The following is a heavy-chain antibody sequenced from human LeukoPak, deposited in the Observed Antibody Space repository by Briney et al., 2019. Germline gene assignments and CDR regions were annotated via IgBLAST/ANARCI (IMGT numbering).Heavy chain of an antibody. Sequence: KPSETLSLTCTVSGGSISSYYWSWIRQPPGKGLEWIGYIYYSGSTNYNPSLKSRVTTSVDTSKNQFSLKLSSVTAADTAVYYCAREISDYLWGSHWRAFDIWGQGTMVTVSS. CDR3: AREISDYLWGSHWRAFDI. V-gene: IGHV4-59*01. J-gene: IGHJ3*02. CDR1: GGSISSYY. CDR2: IYYSGST. D-gene: IGHD3-16*01.